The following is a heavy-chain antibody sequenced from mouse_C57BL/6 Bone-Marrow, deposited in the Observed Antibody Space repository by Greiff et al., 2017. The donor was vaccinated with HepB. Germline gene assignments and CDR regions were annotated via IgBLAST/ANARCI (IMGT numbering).Heavy chain of an antibody. J-gene: IGHJ3*01. D-gene: IGHD2-2*01. CDR2: IYPGSGNT. CDR1: GYTFTDYY. CDR3: ARWLHLAY. Sequence: VQLQQSGAELVRPGASVKLSCKASGYTFTDYYINWVKQRPGQGLEWIARIYPGSGNTYYNEKFKGKATLTAEKSSSTAYMQLSSLTSEDSAVYFCARWLHLAYWGQGTLVTVSA. V-gene: IGHV1-76*01.